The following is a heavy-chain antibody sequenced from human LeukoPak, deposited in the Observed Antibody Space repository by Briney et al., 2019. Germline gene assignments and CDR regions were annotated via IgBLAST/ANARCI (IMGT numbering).Heavy chain of an antibody. CDR2: FDPEDGET. CDR1: GYTLTELS. CDR3: ATVLVLPGIWAWFDP. V-gene: IGHV1-24*01. D-gene: IGHD6-13*01. J-gene: IGHJ5*02. Sequence: ASVKVSCKVSGYTLTELSMHWVRQAPGKGLEWMGGFDPEDGETIYAQKFQGRVTMTEDTSTDTAYMELSSLRSEDTAVYYCATVLVLPGIWAWFDPWGQGTLVTVSS.